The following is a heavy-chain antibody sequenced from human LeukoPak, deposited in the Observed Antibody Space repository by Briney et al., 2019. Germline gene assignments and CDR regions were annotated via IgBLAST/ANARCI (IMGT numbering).Heavy chain of an antibody. CDR1: GFTFSSYY. V-gene: IGHV3-7*01. D-gene: IGHD5-12*01. CDR3: ARDDEFVTSGRHYARLAC. Sequence: GGSLRLSCAASGFTFSSYYMIWVRQTPGKGPEGVANINQDGSVTHYVDSVRGRFTISRDNDRNSLYLQMNSLRAEDTAVYYCARDDEFVTSGRHYARLACWGQGTLVIASS. CDR2: INQDGSVT. J-gene: IGHJ4*02.